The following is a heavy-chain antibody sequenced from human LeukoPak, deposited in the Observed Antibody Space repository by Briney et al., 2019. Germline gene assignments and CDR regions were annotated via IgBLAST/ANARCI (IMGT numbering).Heavy chain of an antibody. J-gene: IGHJ4*02. Sequence: GASVKVSCKASGYTFTGYYMHWVRQAPGQGLEWMGWINPNSGGTNYAQKFQGRVTMTRDTSISTAYMELSRLRSDDTAVYYCARGRYYYDSSAYYFDYWGRGTLVTVSS. CDR3: ARGRYYYDSSAYYFDY. D-gene: IGHD3-22*01. CDR1: GYTFTGYY. CDR2: INPNSGGT. V-gene: IGHV1-2*02.